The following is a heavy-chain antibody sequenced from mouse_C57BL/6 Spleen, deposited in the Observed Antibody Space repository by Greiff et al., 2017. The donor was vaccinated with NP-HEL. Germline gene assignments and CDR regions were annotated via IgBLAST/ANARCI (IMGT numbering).Heavy chain of an antibody. D-gene: IGHD1-1*01. V-gene: IGHV1-81*01. Sequence: QVQLQQSGAELARPGASVKLSCKASGYTFTSYGISWVKQRTGQGLEWIGEIYPRSGNTYYNEKFKGKATLTADKSSSTAYMELRSLTSEDSAVYFYARDGSSQASYAMDYWGQGTSVTVSS. J-gene: IGHJ4*01. CDR3: ARDGSSQASYAMDY. CDR2: IYPRSGNT. CDR1: GYTFTSYG.